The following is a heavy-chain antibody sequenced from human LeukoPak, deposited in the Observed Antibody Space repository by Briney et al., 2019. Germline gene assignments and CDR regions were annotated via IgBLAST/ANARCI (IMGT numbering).Heavy chain of an antibody. V-gene: IGHV4-59*11. J-gene: IGHJ5*02. CDR2: IYYSGST. CDR1: GGSISSHY. Sequence: SETLSLTCTVSGGSISSHYWSWIRQPPGKGLEWIGYIYYSGSTNYNPPLKSRVTISVDTSKNQFSLKLSSVTAADTAVYYCARVRAKLLLGKYNWFDPWGQGTLVTVSS. D-gene: IGHD2-15*01. CDR3: ARVRAKLLLGKYNWFDP.